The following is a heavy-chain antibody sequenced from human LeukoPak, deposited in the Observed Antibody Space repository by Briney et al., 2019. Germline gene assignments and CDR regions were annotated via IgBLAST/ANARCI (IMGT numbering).Heavy chain of an antibody. D-gene: IGHD2-2*01. CDR3: ARASKYCSSTSCKTAHAFDV. CDR1: GGTFSSYA. Sequence: SVKVSCKASGGTFSSYAISWVRQAPGQGLEWMGGIIPIFGTANYAQKFQGRVTITADKSTSTAYMELSSLRSEDTAVYYCARASKYCSSTSCKTAHAFDVWGQGTMVTVSS. V-gene: IGHV1-69*06. CDR2: IIPIFGTA. J-gene: IGHJ3*01.